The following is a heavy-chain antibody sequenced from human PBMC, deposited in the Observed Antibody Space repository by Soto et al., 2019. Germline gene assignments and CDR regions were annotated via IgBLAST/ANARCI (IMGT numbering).Heavy chain of an antibody. CDR3: ARRGSGIAVAGTSGEHYFDY. J-gene: IGHJ4*02. D-gene: IGHD6-19*01. CDR2: INHSGST. CDR1: GGSFSGYY. Sequence: SETLSLTCAVYGGSFSGYYWSWIRQPPGKGLEWIGEINHSGSTNYNPSLKSRVTISVDTSKNQFSLKLSSVTAADTAVYYCARRGSGIAVAGTSGEHYFDYWGQGTLVTVSS. V-gene: IGHV4-34*01.